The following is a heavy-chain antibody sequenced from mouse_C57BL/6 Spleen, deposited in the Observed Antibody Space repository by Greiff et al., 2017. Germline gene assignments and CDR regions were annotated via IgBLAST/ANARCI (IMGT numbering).Heavy chain of an antibody. D-gene: IGHD1-1*01. CDR3: ARAYGSPLDIDY. V-gene: IGHV1-4*01. CDR2: INPSSGYT. CDR1: GYTFTSYT. J-gene: IGHJ4*01. Sequence: VQLQQSGAELARPGASVKMSCKASGYTFTSYTMHWVKQSPGQGLEWIGYINPSSGYTKYNQHFKDKATLTADKSTSTDYMQLTSLTSEDAAVYYCARAYGSPLDIDYWGQGTSVTVSS.